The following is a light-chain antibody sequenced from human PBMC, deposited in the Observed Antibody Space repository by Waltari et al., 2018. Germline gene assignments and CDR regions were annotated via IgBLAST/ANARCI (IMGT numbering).Light chain of an antibody. CDR3: CSYAGADSLL. Sequence: QSAQTQPPSASGSLGQSVTISCTGTNNDVGAYQYVSWYQQYPRKAPKLLIYDVTKRPSGVSDRFSGSKSGRTASLTVSGLQPEDEAIYSCCSYAGADSLLFGGGTKLTVL. CDR1: NNDVGAYQY. CDR2: DVT. J-gene: IGLJ3*02. V-gene: IGLV2-8*01.